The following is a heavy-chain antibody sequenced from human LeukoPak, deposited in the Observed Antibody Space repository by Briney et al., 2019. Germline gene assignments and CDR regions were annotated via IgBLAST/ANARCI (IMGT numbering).Heavy chain of an antibody. CDR1: GYAFSSYG. Sequence: ASVKVSCKASGYAFSSYGFSWVRQAPGQGLEWMGWISVYNGKTNLAEKFQGGVTMTTDTPTSTVYMELRSLRSDDTAVYYCARDGARITILYGMDVWGQGTTVTVSS. J-gene: IGHJ6*02. D-gene: IGHD3-3*01. CDR3: ARDGARITILYGMDV. CDR2: ISVYNGKT. V-gene: IGHV1-18*01.